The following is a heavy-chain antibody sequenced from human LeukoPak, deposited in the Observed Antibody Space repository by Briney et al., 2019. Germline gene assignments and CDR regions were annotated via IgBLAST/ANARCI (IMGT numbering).Heavy chain of an antibody. CDR1: GFTFSSYA. J-gene: IGHJ4*02. D-gene: IGHD5-18*01. CDR2: ISSNGGST. CDR3: ARDKYSYGPFFDY. V-gene: IGHV3-64*01. Sequence: GGSLRLSCAASGFTFSSYAMHWVRQAPGKGLEYVSAISSNGGSTYYANSVKGRFTISRDNSKNTLYLQMGSLRAEDMAVYYCARDKYSYGPFFDYCGQGTLVTVSS.